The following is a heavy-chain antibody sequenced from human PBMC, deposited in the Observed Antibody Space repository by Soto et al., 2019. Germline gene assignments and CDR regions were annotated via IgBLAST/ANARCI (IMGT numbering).Heavy chain of an antibody. J-gene: IGHJ5*02. CDR1: GYTFTSYG. CDR3: ARDREDYCSSTSCYIHVADP. D-gene: IGHD2-2*02. CDR2: ISAYNGNT. V-gene: IGHV1-18*04. Sequence: QVQLVQSGAAVKKPGASVKVSCKASGYTFTSYGISWVRQAPGQGLEWMGWISAYNGNTNYAQKLQGRVTMTTDTATSTAYMELRSLRSDDTAVYYCARDREDYCSSTSCYIHVADPWGQGTLVTVSS.